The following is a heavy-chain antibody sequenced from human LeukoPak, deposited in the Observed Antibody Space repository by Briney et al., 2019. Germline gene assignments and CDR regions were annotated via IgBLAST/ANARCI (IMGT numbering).Heavy chain of an antibody. CDR1: GYTFTGYY. Sequence: ASVKVSCKASGYTFTGYYMHWVRQAPGQGLEWMGWINPNSGGTNYAQKFQGRVTMTRDTSISTAYMELSRLRSDDTAVYYCARDRHREYYDFWSGYYSYYNWFDPWGQGTLVTVSS. J-gene: IGHJ5*02. CDR3: ARDRHREYYDFWSGYYSYYNWFDP. CDR2: INPNSGGT. V-gene: IGHV1-2*02. D-gene: IGHD3-3*01.